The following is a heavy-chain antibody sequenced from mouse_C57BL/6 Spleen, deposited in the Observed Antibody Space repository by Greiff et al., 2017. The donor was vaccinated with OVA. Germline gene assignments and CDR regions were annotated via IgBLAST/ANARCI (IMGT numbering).Heavy chain of an antibody. J-gene: IGHJ2*01. V-gene: IGHV1-18*01. CDR3: ARRKPITTVVGYYFDY. Sequence: VQLQQSGPELVKPGASVKIPCKASGYTFTDYNMDWVKQSHGKSLEWIGDINPNNGGTIYNQKFKGKATLTVDKSSSTAYMELRSLTSEDTAVYYCARRKPITTVVGYYFDYWGQGTTLTVSS. CDR1: GYTFTDYN. CDR2: INPNNGGT. D-gene: IGHD1-1*01.